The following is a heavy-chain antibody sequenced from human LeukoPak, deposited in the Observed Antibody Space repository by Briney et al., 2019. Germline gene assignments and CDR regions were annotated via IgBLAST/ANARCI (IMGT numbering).Heavy chain of an antibody. CDR1: GFTFSGFW. CDR2: INSDGSEG. V-gene: IGHV3-7*03. CDR3: ARSSYSSSSSV. J-gene: IGHJ3*01. Sequence: GGSLRLSCAVSGFTFSGFWMSWSRQAPGKGLEWVASINSDGSEGYYADVVKGRFTISRDTAKNSLYLQINSLRAEDTAVYYCARSSYSSSSSVWGQGTMVTVSS. D-gene: IGHD6-6*01.